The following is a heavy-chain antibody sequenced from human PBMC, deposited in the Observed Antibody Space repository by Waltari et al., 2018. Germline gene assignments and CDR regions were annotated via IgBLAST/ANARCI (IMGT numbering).Heavy chain of an antibody. CDR2: INPKSGGT. CDR1: GYSFTDNS. D-gene: IGHD1-26*01. V-gene: IGHV1-2*02. Sequence: QVQLVQSGAEVKKSGASVKVSCKASGYSFTDNSIHWVRQAPGQGLEWMGWINPKSGGTKYAQKFQGRVTMTRDTSISTAYMEVSRLRSDDTAVYYCARDRGVGATSDAFDVWGQGTMVAVSS. J-gene: IGHJ3*01. CDR3: ARDRGVGATSDAFDV.